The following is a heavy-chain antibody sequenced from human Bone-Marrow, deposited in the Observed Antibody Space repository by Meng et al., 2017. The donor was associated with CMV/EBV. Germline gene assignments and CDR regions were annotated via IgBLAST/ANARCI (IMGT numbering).Heavy chain of an antibody. V-gene: IGHV3-23*03. CDR1: GFTFSSYW. CDR3: AKGRGYCSSTSCYIYGHGYGMDV. Sequence: GGSLRLSCAASGFTFSSYWMHWVRQAPGKGLEWVSVIYSGGSSTYYADSVKGRFTISRDNSKNTLYLQMNSLRAEDTAVYYCAKGRGYCSSTSCYIYGHGYGMDVWGQGTTVTVSS. J-gene: IGHJ6*02. D-gene: IGHD2-2*02. CDR2: IYSGGSST.